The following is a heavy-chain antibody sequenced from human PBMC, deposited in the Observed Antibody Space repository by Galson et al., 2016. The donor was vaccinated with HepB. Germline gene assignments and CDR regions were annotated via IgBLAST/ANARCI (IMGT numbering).Heavy chain of an antibody. J-gene: IGHJ4*02. D-gene: IGHD4-17*01. CDR2: FYSGGNT. CDR1: GGSISSSSYY. CDR3: ARQGTTVTKIPFDF. V-gene: IGHV4-39*01. Sequence: SETLSLTCTVSGGSISSSSYYWGWIRQSPGKGLEWIGSFYSGGNTFYNPSLKSRVAISVDMSQNQFSLNLSSVTAADTAVYYCARQGTTVTKIPFDFWGPGTLVIVSS.